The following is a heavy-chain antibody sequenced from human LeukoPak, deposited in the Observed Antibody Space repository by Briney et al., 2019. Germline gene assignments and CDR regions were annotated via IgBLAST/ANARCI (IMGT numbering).Heavy chain of an antibody. V-gene: IGHV1-18*01. D-gene: IGHD2-2*01. CDR2: ISGNNDNP. CDR1: GYTFSNFG. Sequence: ASVRVSCKTSGYTFSNFGINWVRQAPGQGLEWMGWISGNNDNPNYGQKFQGRFTVTTDSSTSTAYMELRNLRFDDTAVYYCARDGTSTDDYWGQGALVTVSS. J-gene: IGHJ4*02. CDR3: ARDGTSTDDY.